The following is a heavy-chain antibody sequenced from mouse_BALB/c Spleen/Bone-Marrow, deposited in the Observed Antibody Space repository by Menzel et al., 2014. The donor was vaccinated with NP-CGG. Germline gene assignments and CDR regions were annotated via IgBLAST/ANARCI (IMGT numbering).Heavy chain of an antibody. D-gene: IGHD3-2*01. V-gene: IGHV1S81*02. J-gene: IGHJ4*01. CDR1: GYTFTSYW. Sequence: QVQLQQSGTELVKPGASVKLSCKASGYTFTSYWIHWVKQGPGQGLEWIGEIHPSNGRTNYSEKFKTKATLTVDKSSSTAHMQLSSLTPEDSAVYYCARGTARAMMDYWGQGTSVTVSS. CDR2: IHPSNGRT. CDR3: ARGTARAMMDY.